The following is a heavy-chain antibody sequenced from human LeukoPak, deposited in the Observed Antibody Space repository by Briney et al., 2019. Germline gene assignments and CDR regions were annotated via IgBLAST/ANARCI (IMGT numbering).Heavy chain of an antibody. V-gene: IGHV1-2*06. Sequence: GSSVKVSXKASGGTFSSYAISWVRQAPGQGLEWMGRINPNSGGTNYAQKFQGRVTMTRDTSISTAYMELSRLRSDDTAVYYCARVDYSSGFQNDYWGQGTLVTVSS. J-gene: IGHJ4*02. CDR3: ARVDYSSGFQNDY. CDR2: INPNSGGT. D-gene: IGHD6-19*01. CDR1: GGTFSSYA.